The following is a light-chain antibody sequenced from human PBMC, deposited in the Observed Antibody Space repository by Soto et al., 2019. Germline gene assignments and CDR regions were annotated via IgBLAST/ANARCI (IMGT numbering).Light chain of an antibody. V-gene: IGKV1-33*01. CDR2: DAS. CDR1: QDITNS. Sequence: DIQMTQSPSSRSASVGDRVTITCQASQDITNSLNWYQQKPGKAPKVLIYDASILETGVPSRFSGSGSGTDFTFTISSLQPEDVATYYCQQYDNLPLTFGPGTTVDIE. J-gene: IGKJ3*01. CDR3: QQYDNLPLT.